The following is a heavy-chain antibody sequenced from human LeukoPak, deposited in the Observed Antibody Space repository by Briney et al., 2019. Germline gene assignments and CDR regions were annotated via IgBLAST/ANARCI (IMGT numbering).Heavy chain of an antibody. CDR3: AMSDSSGYYQH. V-gene: IGHV4-59*01. D-gene: IGHD3-22*01. J-gene: IGHJ1*01. CDR2: IYYSGST. CDR1: GGSISSYY. Sequence: SETLSLTCTVSGGSISSYYWSWIRQPPGKGLEWIGYIYYSGSTNYNPSLKSRVTISVDTSKNQFSLKLSSVTAADTAVYYCAMSDSSGYYQHWGQGTLVTVSS.